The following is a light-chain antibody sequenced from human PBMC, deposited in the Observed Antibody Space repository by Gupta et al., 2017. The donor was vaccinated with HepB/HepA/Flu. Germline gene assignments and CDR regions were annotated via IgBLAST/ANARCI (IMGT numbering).Light chain of an antibody. CDR2: GVS. V-gene: IGKV1-16*01. Sequence: DIQMTQSPSPLSASVGDRVTITCRASQGINTSLGWFQQKPGKAPKSLIYGVSTLQSGIPLRFSGSGSGTDFTLIISSLQPEDSASYYCLHYHDYPLTFGGGTKVELK. J-gene: IGKJ4*01. CDR1: QGINTS. CDR3: LHYHDYPLT.